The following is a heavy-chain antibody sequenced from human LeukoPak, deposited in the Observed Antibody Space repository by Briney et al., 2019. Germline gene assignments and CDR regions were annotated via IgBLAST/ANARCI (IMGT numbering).Heavy chain of an antibody. CDR1: GGSISTNY. Sequence: SETLSLTCTVSGGSISTNYWIWIRQPPGKGLEWIGYINTSGSNNYNPSFKSRVTISLDTSKNQISLKLSSLTAADTAVYFCARRRDGSNFQYFDLWGRGTQVTVSS. D-gene: IGHD5-24*01. J-gene: IGHJ2*01. V-gene: IGHV4-4*09. CDR2: INTSGSN. CDR3: ARRRDGSNFQYFDL.